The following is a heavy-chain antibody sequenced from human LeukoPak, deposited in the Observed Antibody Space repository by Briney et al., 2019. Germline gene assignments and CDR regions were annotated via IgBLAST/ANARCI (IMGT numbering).Heavy chain of an antibody. J-gene: IGHJ4*02. CDR1: GFTFSSYA. CDR3: AKTPGIAKDFDY. CDR2: ISGSGGST. V-gene: IGHV3-23*01. Sequence: GGSLRLSCAASGFTFSSYAMTWVRQAPGKGLEWVSIISGSGGSTYYTDSVKGRFTISRDNSKNTLSLQMNSLRAEDTAVYYCAKTPGIAKDFDYWGQGTLVTVSS. D-gene: IGHD6-13*01.